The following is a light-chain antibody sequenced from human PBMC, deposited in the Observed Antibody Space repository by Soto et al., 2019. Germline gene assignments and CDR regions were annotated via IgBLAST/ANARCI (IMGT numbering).Light chain of an antibody. J-gene: IGKJ2*01. CDR2: GAS. V-gene: IGKV3-20*01. CDR3: QQYGSSPYT. Sequence: EIVLTXSPGTLSLSXXXRATLSCRASQSVSSSYLAWYQQKPGQAPRLLIYGASSRATGIPDRFSGSGSGTDFTLTISRLEPEDFAVYYCQQYGSSPYTFGQGTKLEIK. CDR1: QSVSSSY.